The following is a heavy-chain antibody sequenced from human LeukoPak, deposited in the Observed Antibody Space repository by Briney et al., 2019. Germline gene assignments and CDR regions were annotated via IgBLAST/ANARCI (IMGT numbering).Heavy chain of an antibody. J-gene: IGHJ4*02. CDR2: INPNSGGT. D-gene: IGHD3-16*01. V-gene: IGHV1-2*02. Sequence: GASVKVSCKASGYTFTDYFIHWVRQAPGQGLEWMGWINPNSGGTNYAQKFQGRVTMTRDTSISTAYMELSRLRSDDTAVYYCARAHYVWGSYDSYFDYWGQGTLVTVSS. CDR3: ARAHYVWGSYDSYFDY. CDR1: GYTFTDYF.